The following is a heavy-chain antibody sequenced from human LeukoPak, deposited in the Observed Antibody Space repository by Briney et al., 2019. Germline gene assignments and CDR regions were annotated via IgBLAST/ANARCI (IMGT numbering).Heavy chain of an antibody. D-gene: IGHD2-2*01. CDR3: AKPHQPYCTSTSCYRAYYFDS. J-gene: IGHJ4*02. CDR1: GFTFSSYA. CDR2: ISGSGGST. V-gene: IGHV3-23*01. Sequence: PGGSLRLSCAASGFTFSSYAMSWVRQAPGKGLEWVSAISGSGGSTYYADSVKGRFTISRDNSKNTLYLQMNSLRVDDAAMYYCAKPHQPYCTSTSCYRAYYFDSWGQGTLVTVSS.